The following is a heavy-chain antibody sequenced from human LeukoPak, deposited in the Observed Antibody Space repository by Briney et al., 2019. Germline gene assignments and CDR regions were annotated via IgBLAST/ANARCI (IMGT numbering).Heavy chain of an antibody. CDR2: IRYDGSNK. Sequence: GGSLRLSCAASGFTFSSYGMHWVRQAPGKGLEWVAFIRYDGSNKYYADSVKGRFTISRDNSKNTLYLQMNSLRAEDTAVYYCAKDGAAPGLLWGGPQLFDYWGQGTLVTVSS. CDR3: AKDGAAPGLLWGGPQLFDY. V-gene: IGHV3-30*02. D-gene: IGHD2-2*01. J-gene: IGHJ4*02. CDR1: GFTFSSYG.